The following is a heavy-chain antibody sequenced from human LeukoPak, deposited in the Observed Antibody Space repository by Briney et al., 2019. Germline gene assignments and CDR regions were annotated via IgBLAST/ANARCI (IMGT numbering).Heavy chain of an antibody. J-gene: IGHJ5*02. CDR2: IYTSGST. Sequence: PSETLSLTCTVSGASISSYYWNWIRQPAGKGLEWIGRIYTSGSTNYSPSLKSRVTISVDMPKNQFSLKLSSVTAADTAVYYCARGPKYYDILTGTRARGYWFDPWGQGTLVTVSS. D-gene: IGHD3-9*01. CDR1: GASISSYY. CDR3: ARGPKYYDILTGTRARGYWFDP. V-gene: IGHV4-4*07.